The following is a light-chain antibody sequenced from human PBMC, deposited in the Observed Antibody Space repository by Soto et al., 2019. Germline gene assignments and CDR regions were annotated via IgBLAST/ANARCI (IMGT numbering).Light chain of an antibody. CDR2: WAS. J-gene: IGKJ2*01. CDR1: RSVLSSSNNKNF. V-gene: IGKV4-1*01. Sequence: IVMTQSPDSLAVSLGERATIDCKSSRSVLSSSNNKNFLAWYHQKPGQPPKLLIYWASARESGVPDRFSGSGSGTDFTLTISSLQAEDVAVDYCQQYYATPYTFGQETKLEI. CDR3: QQYYATPYT.